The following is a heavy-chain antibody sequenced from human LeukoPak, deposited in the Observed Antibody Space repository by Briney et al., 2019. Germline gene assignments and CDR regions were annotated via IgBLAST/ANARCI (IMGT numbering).Heavy chain of an antibody. CDR3: AKSAGYSSSWYLNFDY. D-gene: IGHD6-13*01. J-gene: IGHJ4*02. CDR2: ISWNSGSI. Sequence: GGSLRLSCAASGFTFDDYAMHWVRQAPRKGLAWVSGISWNSGSIGYADSVKGRFTISRDNAKNSLYLQMNSLRAEDTALYYCAKSAGYSSSWYLNFDYWGQGTLVTVSS. V-gene: IGHV3-9*01. CDR1: GFTFDDYA.